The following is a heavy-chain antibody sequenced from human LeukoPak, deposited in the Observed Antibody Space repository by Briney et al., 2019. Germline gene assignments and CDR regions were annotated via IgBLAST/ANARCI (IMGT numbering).Heavy chain of an antibody. Sequence: SGGSLRLSCAASGFTFSSYSMNWVRQAPGKGLEWVSSISSSSSYIYYADSVKGRFTISRDNSKNTLYLQMNSLRAEDTAVYYCAKTGSAVAGPLDYWGQGTLVTVSS. CDR2: ISSSSSYI. CDR3: AKTGSAVAGPLDY. CDR1: GFTFSSYS. D-gene: IGHD6-19*01. V-gene: IGHV3-21*04. J-gene: IGHJ4*02.